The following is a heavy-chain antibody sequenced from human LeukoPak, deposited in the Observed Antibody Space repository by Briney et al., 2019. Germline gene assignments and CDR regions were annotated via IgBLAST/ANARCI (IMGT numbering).Heavy chain of an antibody. CDR1: GFSLSTSGVG. CDR3: AHRPGPLQQLVFFYFDY. CDR2: IYWDGDK. Sequence: SGPTLVKPTQTLTLTCTFSGFSLSTSGVGVGWIRQPPGKALEWLALIYWDGDKRYSPSLKSRLTITKDTSKNQVVLTMTNMDPVDTATYYCAHRPGPLQQLVFFYFDYWGQGTLVTVSS. J-gene: IGHJ4*02. V-gene: IGHV2-5*02. D-gene: IGHD6-13*01.